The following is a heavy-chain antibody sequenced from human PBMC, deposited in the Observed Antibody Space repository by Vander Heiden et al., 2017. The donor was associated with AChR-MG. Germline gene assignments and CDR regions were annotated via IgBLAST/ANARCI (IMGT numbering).Heavy chain of an antibody. D-gene: IGHD2-8*02. CDR1: GISLSSSGMC. Sequence: QVTLRESGPALVQPTQTLTLTCTLSGISLSSSGMCVSWVRQPPGKALEWLALIGWDDSKYYNMSLKTRLTISKDTSKNQAVLKMTNMDPVDTATYFCARTGSGVCPGTVGFDFWGQGVLVTVSS. CDR2: IGWDDSK. V-gene: IGHV2-70*20. J-gene: IGHJ4*02. CDR3: ARTGSGVCPGTVGFDF.